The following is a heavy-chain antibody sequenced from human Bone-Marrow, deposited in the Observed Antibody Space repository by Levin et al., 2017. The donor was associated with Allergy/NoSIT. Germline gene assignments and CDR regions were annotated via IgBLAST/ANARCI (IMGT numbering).Heavy chain of an antibody. Sequence: SQTLSLTCSVSGDSVSSGSYHWSWIRQPPGKGLEWIGYIYYTGSTSYNPSLKSRVNISLDLSKNQFSLELDSVTAADTAVYFCARGSRFNDFWSGQYRDTWGQGTLVAVSS. CDR1: GDSVSSGSYH. CDR3: ARGSRFNDFWSGQYRDT. V-gene: IGHV4-61*01. CDR2: IYYTGST. D-gene: IGHD3-3*01. J-gene: IGHJ4*02.